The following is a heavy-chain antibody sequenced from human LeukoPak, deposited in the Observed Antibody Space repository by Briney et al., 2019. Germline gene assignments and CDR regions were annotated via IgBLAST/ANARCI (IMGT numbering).Heavy chain of an antibody. CDR3: ARDNSGFFGDY. V-gene: IGHV1-2*02. J-gene: IGHJ4*02. Sequence: ASVKVSCKASGYIFTGYNIHWVRQAPGQGLEWMGWLNPNSGATRYAQKFQGRVTMTRDTSISTAYMELSSLRSDDTAVYYCARDNSGFFGDYWGQGTLVAVSS. CDR2: LNPNSGAT. CDR1: GYIFTGYN. D-gene: IGHD3-22*01.